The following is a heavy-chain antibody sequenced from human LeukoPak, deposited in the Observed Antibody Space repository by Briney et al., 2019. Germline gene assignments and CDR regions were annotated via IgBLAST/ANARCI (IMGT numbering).Heavy chain of an antibody. CDR2: IWYDGSNK. Sequence: PGGSLRLSCAASGFTFSDHYMDWVRQAPGKGLEWVAVIWYDGSNKYYADSVKGRFTISRDNSKNTLYLQMNSLRAEDTAVYYCAKETRDSYGPYFDYWGQGTLVTVSS. CDR1: GFTFSDHY. CDR3: AKETRDSYGPYFDY. D-gene: IGHD5-18*01. J-gene: IGHJ4*02. V-gene: IGHV3-33*06.